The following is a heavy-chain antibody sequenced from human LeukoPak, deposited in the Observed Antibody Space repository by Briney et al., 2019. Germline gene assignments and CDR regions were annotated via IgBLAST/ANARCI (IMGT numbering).Heavy chain of an antibody. J-gene: IGHJ3*02. CDR1: GGSISSYY. Sequence: SETLSLTCTVSGGSISSYYWSWIRQSPGKGLEWIGYIYYSGSTNYNPSLKSRVTISVDTSKNQFSLKLSSVTAADTAVYYCARFSLWSGYYTGSRGAFDIWGQGTMVTVSS. D-gene: IGHD3-3*01. V-gene: IGHV4-59*01. CDR2: IYYSGST. CDR3: ARFSLWSGYYTGSRGAFDI.